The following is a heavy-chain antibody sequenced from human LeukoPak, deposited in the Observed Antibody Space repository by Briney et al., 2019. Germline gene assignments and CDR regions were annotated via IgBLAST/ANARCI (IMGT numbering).Heavy chain of an antibody. D-gene: IGHD1-26*01. CDR2: ISYSGST. V-gene: IGHV4-59*12. CDR3: AREDPLVAARGLDY. Sequence: SETXSLTCTVSGGSISNYYWSWIXQPPGKGLEWIGYISYSGSTSYNPSLESRVTISVDTSKNQFSLRLSSVTAADTAVYYCAREDPLVAARGLDYWGQGTLVTVSS. J-gene: IGHJ4*02. CDR1: GGSISNYY.